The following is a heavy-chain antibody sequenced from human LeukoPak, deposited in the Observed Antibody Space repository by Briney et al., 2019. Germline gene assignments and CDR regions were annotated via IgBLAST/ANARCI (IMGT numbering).Heavy chain of an antibody. D-gene: IGHD1-26*01. CDR3: ARSGKWELESDY. V-gene: IGHV3-33*01. J-gene: IGHJ4*02. Sequence: GGSLRLSCAASGFTFSSYGMHWVRQAPGKGLEWVAVIWYDGSNKYYADSVKGRFTISRDNSKNTLYLQMNSLRAEDTAVYYCARSGKWELESDYWGQGTLVTVSS. CDR1: GFTFSSYG. CDR2: IWYDGSNK.